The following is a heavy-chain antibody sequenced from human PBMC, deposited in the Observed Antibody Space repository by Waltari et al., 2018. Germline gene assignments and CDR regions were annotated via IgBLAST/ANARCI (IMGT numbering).Heavy chain of an antibody. CDR1: GGTFSRYA. D-gene: IGHD2-21*02. J-gene: IGHJ4*02. V-gene: IGHV1-69*01. CDR3: ASRLPYCGGDCYWGF. CDR2: IIPIFGTA. Sequence: QVQLVQSGAEVKKPGSSVKVSCKASGGTFSRYAISWVQPSPGQGLEWMGGIIPIFGTANYAQKFKGRVTITADESTSTAYMELSSLRSEDTAVYYCASRLPYCGGDCYWGFWGQGTLVTVSS.